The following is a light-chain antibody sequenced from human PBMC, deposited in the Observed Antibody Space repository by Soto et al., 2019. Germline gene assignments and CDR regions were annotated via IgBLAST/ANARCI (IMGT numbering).Light chain of an antibody. CDR2: EVN. CDR3: SSYAGSNNVL. V-gene: IGLV2-8*01. Sequence: QSALTQPPSASGSPGQSVTIPCTGTSSDVGGYDYVSWYQQHPGKAPKLMISEVNKRPSGVPDRFSGSKSGNTASLTVSGLQAEDEADYYCSSYAGSNNVLFGGGTKLTVL. J-gene: IGLJ2*01. CDR1: SSDVGGYDY.